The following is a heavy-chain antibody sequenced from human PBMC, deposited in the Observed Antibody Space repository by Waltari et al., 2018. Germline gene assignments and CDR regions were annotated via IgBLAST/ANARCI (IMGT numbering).Heavy chain of an antibody. CDR3: ARDLVGRFRELLNY. CDR2: IIPIFGTA. Sequence: QVQLVQSGAEVKKPGSLVKVSCKASGGTFSSYAISWVRQAPGQGLEWMGRIIPIFGTANYAQKFQGRVTITADKSTSTAYMELSSLRSEDTAVYYCARDLVGRFRELLNYWGQGTLVTVSS. J-gene: IGHJ4*02. V-gene: IGHV1-69*08. CDR1: GGTFSSYA. D-gene: IGHD3-10*01.